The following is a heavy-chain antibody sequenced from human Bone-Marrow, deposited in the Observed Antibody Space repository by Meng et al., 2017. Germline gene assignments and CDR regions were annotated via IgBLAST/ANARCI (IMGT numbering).Heavy chain of an antibody. CDR2: IIPIFGTA. CDR3: ARGYCSDGSCYRLIYYYYYGMDV. J-gene: IGHJ6*02. CDR1: GYTFTSYG. Sequence: SVKVSCKASGYTFTSYGISWVRQAPGQGLEWMGGIIPIFGTANYAQKFQGRVTITADEPTSTAYMELSSLRSEDTAVYYCARGYCSDGSCYRLIYYYYYGMDVWGQGTTVTVSS. D-gene: IGHD2-15*01. V-gene: IGHV1-69*13.